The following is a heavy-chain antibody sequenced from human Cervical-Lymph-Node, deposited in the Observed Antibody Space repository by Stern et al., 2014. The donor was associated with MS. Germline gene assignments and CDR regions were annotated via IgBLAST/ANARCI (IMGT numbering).Heavy chain of an antibody. CDR1: GDSISSGDYY. J-gene: IGHJ4*02. Sequence: QEQLQESGPGLVKPSQTLSLTCTVSGDSISSGDYYWSWIRQTPGKGLEWMGVIFYTGSTYFNPSLKSRLTISVDTSKNTFSLKLNSVTAADTAVYYCVRGRSIFDSWGQGTLVAVSS. V-gene: IGHV4-30-4*01. D-gene: IGHD6-6*01. CDR3: VRGRSIFDS. CDR2: IFYTGST.